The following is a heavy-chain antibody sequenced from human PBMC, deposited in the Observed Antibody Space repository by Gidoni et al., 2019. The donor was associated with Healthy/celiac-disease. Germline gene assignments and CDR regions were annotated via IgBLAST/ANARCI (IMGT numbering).Heavy chain of an antibody. Sequence: QVQLVESGGGVVQPGRSLRLSCASFGFTFSSYGMHWVRQAPGKGLELVAVISYDGSNKYYADSVKGRFTISRDNSKNTLYLQMNSLRAEDTAVYYCAKDGEAYYDSSGYPDYWGQGTLVTVSS. CDR1: GFTFSSYG. V-gene: IGHV3-30*18. CDR3: AKDGEAYYDSSGYPDY. CDR2: ISYDGSNK. D-gene: IGHD3-22*01. J-gene: IGHJ4*02.